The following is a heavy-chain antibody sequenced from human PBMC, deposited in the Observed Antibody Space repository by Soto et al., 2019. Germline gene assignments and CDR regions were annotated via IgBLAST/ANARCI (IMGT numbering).Heavy chain of an antibody. V-gene: IGHV4-30-4*01. J-gene: IGHJ2*01. CDR3: AREVIPLTTDWYFDL. Sequence: QLQLRESGPGLVKPSETLSLTCTVSGGSISGGVGGLCYWSWLREPPGKGLGWIGYIYDTGSTYYTPSLKSRVTISVDTSKNHFSLRLSSVTAADTAVYYCAREVIPLTTDWYFDLWGRGTLVTVSS. D-gene: IGHD4-17*01. CDR1: GGSISGGVGGLCY. CDR2: IYDTGST.